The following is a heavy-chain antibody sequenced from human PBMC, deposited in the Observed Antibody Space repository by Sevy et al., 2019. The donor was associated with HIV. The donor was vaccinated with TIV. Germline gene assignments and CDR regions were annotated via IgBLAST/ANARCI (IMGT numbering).Heavy chain of an antibody. CDR1: GYSFTNYW. J-gene: IGHJ4*02. D-gene: IGHD3-22*01. Sequence: GESLKISCKGSGYSFTNYWIGWVRQMPGKGLEWMGIIYPGDSDTRYSPSFQGQVTISADKSISTAYLQWSSLKASDTAMYYCARTYYYDSSCYYFDYWGQGTLVTVSS. V-gene: IGHV5-51*01. CDR2: IYPGDSDT. CDR3: ARTYYYDSSCYYFDY.